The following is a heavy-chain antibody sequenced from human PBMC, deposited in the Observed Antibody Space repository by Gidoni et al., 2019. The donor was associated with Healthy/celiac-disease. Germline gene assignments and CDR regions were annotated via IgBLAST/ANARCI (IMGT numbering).Heavy chain of an antibody. D-gene: IGHD3-3*01. CDR3: ATGAQYDFWSGYFPHRYFDL. Sequence: QVQLVQSGAEVKKPGASVKVSCKGSGYTLTALSMHCVRPAPGKGLEWMGGFDPEDGETIYAQKFQGRVTMTEDTSTDTAYMELSSLRSEDTAVYYCATGAQYDFWSGYFPHRYFDLWGRGTLVTVSA. CDR2: FDPEDGET. CDR1: GYTLTALS. J-gene: IGHJ2*01. V-gene: IGHV1-24*01.